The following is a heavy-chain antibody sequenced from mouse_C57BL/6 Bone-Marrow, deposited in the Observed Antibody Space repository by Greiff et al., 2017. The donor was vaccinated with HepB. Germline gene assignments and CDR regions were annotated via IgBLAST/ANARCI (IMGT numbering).Heavy chain of an antibody. D-gene: IGHD1-1*01. CDR2: IHPSDSDT. CDR1: GYTFTSYW. Sequence: VQLQQSGAELVKPGASVKVSCKASGYTFTSYWMHWVKQRPGQGLEWIGRIHPSDSDTNYNQKFKGKATLTVDKSTSTAYMQLSSLTSEDSAVYYCATTVVASYWYFDVWGTGTTVTVSS. V-gene: IGHV1-74*01. J-gene: IGHJ1*03. CDR3: ATTVVASYWYFDV.